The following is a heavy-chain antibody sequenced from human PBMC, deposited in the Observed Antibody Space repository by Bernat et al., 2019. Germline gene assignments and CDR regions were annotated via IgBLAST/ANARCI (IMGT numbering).Heavy chain of an antibody. Sequence: VQLVETGGGLIQPGGSLRLSCAASGFTVSSNYMSWVRQAPGKGLEWVSVIYSGGSTYYADSVKGRFTISRDNSKNTLYLQMNSLRAEDTAVYYCAREGVWFRESVPNAFDIWGQGTMVTVSS. CDR2: IYSGGST. CDR1: GFTVSSNY. D-gene: IGHD3-10*01. V-gene: IGHV3-53*02. J-gene: IGHJ3*02. CDR3: AREGVWFRESVPNAFDI.